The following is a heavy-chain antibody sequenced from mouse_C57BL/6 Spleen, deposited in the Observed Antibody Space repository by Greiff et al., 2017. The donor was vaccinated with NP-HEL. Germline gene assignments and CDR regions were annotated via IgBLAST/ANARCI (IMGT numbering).Heavy chain of an antibody. V-gene: IGHV1-59*01. D-gene: IGHD1-1*01. J-gene: IGHJ3*01. CDR1: GYTFTSYW. CDR2: IDPSDSYT. Sequence: QVQLQQPGAELVRPGTSVKLSCKASGYTFTSYWMHWVKQRPGQGLEWIGVIDPSDSYTNYNQKFKGKATLTVDTSSSTAYMQLSSLTSEDSAVYYCAREGYGSSFAYWGQGTLVTVSA. CDR3: AREGYGSSFAY.